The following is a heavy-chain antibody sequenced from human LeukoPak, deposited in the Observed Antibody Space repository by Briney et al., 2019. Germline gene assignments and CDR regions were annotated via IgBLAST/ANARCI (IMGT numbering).Heavy chain of an antibody. CDR1: GGSISSGGYY. Sequence: SETLSLTCTVSGGSISSGGYYWSWIRQPPGKGLEWIRYIYHSGSTYYNPSLKSRVTISVDRSKNQFSLKLSSVTAADTAVYYCARDSTVTRTTYFDYWGQGTLVTVSS. D-gene: IGHD4-17*01. CDR2: IYHSGST. J-gene: IGHJ4*02. CDR3: ARDSTVTRTTYFDY. V-gene: IGHV4-30-2*01.